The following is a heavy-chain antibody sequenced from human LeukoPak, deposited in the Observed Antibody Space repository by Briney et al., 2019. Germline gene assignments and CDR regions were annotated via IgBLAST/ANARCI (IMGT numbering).Heavy chain of an antibody. J-gene: IGHJ3*02. CDR1: GGSFSGYY. D-gene: IGHD3-3*01. CDR3: ARAPYYDFWSGHYRAFDI. V-gene: IGHV4-34*01. Sequence: PSETLSLTCAVYGGSFSGYYWSWIRQPPGKGLEWIGEINHSGSTNYNPSLKSRVTISVDTSKNQFSLKLSSVTAADTAVYYCARAPYYDFWSGHYRAFDIWGQGTMVTVSS. CDR2: INHSGST.